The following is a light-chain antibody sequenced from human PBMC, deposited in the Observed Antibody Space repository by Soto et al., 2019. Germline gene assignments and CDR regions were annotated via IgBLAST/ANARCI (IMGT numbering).Light chain of an antibody. J-gene: IGLJ1*01. CDR1: SSDVGSCNF. CDR3: CSYAGSYTYV. CDR2: EVS. Sequence: QSVLTQPASVSGSPGQSITISCTGTSSDVGSCNFVSWYQQHPGKAPKLMIYEVSKRPSGVSNGFSGSKSGNTASLTISGLQAEDEADYYCCSYAGSYTYVFGTGTKVTVL. V-gene: IGLV2-23*02.